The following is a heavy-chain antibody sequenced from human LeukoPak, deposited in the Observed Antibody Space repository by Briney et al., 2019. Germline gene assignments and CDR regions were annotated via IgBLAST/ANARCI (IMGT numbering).Heavy chain of an antibody. CDR2: IYDSGST. D-gene: IGHD3-22*01. CDR1: GGSIRSSYYY. V-gene: IGHV4-39*07. Sequence: PSETLSLTCTVSGGSIRSSYYYWGWIRQPPGKGLEWIGSIYDSGSTYYNPSLKSRVTISVDTSKNQFSLKLSSVTAADTAVYYCARGVYYYDSSGYYRTFDYWGQGTLVTVSS. J-gene: IGHJ4*02. CDR3: ARGVYYYDSSGYYRTFDY.